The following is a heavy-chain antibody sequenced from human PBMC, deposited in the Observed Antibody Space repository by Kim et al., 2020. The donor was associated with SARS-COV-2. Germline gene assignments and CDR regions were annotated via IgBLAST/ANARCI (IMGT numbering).Heavy chain of an antibody. CDR3: ARHMVRGVIIPYGMDV. D-gene: IGHD3-10*01. J-gene: IGHJ6*02. CDR1: GYSFTSYW. CDR2: IDPSESYT. Sequence: GESLKISCKGSGYSFTSYWISWVRQMPGKGLEWMGRIDPSESYTNYSPSFQGHVTISADKSISTAYLQWSSLKASDTAMYYCARHMVRGVIIPYGMDVWGQGTTVTVSS. V-gene: IGHV5-10-1*01.